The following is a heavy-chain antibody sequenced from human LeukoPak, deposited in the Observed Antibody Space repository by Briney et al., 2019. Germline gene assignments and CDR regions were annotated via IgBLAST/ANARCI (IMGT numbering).Heavy chain of an antibody. CDR2: IIPILGIA. CDR3: ARGGRGGSPYGMDV. CDR1: GGTFSSYA. Sequence: ASVKVSCKASGGTFSSYAISWVRQAPGQGLEWMGRIIPILGIANYAQKFQGRVTITADKSTSTAYMELSSLRSEDTAVYYCARGGRGGSPYGMDVWGQGTTVTVSS. V-gene: IGHV1-69*04. J-gene: IGHJ6*02. D-gene: IGHD1-26*01.